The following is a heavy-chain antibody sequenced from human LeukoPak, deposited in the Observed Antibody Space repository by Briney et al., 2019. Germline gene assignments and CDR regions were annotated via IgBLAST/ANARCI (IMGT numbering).Heavy chain of an antibody. CDR2: ISSNGGST. V-gene: IGHV3-64*01. J-gene: IGHJ4*02. D-gene: IGHD6-6*01. Sequence: GGSLRLSCAASGFTFSSYAMHWVRQAPGKGLEYVSAISSNGGSTYYANSVKGRFTISRDNSKNTLYLQMGSLRAEDMAVYYCARGPSIAARIPDQTNLDYWGQGTLVTVSS. CDR3: ARGPSIAARIPDQTNLDY. CDR1: GFTFSSYA.